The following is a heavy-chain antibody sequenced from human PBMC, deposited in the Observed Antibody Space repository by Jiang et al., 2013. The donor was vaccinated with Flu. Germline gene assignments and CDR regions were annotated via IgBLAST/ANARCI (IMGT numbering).Heavy chain of an antibody. CDR2: IRSYTHPGAT. CDR3: ATGLVPAAPNYSYYGLDL. J-gene: IGHJ6*02. Sequence: VQLVESGGGLVKPGGSLRLSCAASDFSFDNAWMNWVRQAPGKGLEWVGRIRSYTHPGATDYAAAVKGRCTISRDDSKKILYLELNSLKFEDTGVYFCATGLVPAAPNYSYYGLDLWGQGTTVTVS. CDR1: DFSFDNAW. D-gene: IGHD2-2*01. V-gene: IGHV3-15*07.